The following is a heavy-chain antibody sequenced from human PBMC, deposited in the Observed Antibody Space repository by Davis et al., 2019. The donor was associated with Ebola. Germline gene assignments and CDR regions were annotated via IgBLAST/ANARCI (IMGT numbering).Heavy chain of an antibody. V-gene: IGHV3-73*01. J-gene: IGHJ4*02. CDR2: IRSKANSYAT. Sequence: GESLKISCAASGFTFSNAWMSWVRQAPGKGLEWVGRIRSKANSYATAYAASVKGRFTISRDDSKNTAYLQMNSLKIEDTAVYYCARESGGGIDYWGQGTLVTVSS. D-gene: IGHD1-26*01. CDR1: GFTFSNAW. CDR3: ARESGGGIDY.